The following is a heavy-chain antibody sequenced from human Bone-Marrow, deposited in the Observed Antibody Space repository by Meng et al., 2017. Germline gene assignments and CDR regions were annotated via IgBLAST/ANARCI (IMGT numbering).Heavy chain of an antibody. Sequence: GGSLRPSCAASGFTFSSYEMNWVRQAPGKGLEWVSYISSMGSTIYYADSVKGRFTISRDNAKNSLYLQMNSRRAEDTAVYYCARDDCTNGVGYGDGHGQYYYYGMDVWGQGTTVTVSS. D-gene: IGHD2-8*01. V-gene: IGHV3-48*03. CDR3: ARDDCTNGVGYGDGHGQYYYYGMDV. J-gene: IGHJ6*02. CDR1: GFTFSSYE. CDR2: ISSMGSTI.